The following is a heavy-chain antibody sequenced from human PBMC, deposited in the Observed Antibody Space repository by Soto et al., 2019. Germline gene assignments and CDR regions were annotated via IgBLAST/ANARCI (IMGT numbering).Heavy chain of an antibody. CDR2: ICYSGST. CDR1: GGSVSRGSYY. CDR3: ARGPTFWSGYYRFDP. J-gene: IGHJ5*02. V-gene: IGHV4-61*01. Sequence: SETLSLTCTVFGGSVSRGSYYWSWIRQPPGKGLQWIGYICYSGSTNYNPALKSRVTISVDTSKNQFSPKLSSATAAHTTVYYCARGPTFWSGYYRFDPCGEGTLVTVSS. D-gene: IGHD3-3*01.